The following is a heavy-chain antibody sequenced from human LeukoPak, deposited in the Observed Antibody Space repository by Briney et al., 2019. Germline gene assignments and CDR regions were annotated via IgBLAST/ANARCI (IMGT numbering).Heavy chain of an antibody. CDR1: GFTFSSYD. V-gene: IGHV3-13*05. CDR2: IGTAGDP. J-gene: IGHJ2*01. Sequence: GGSLRLSCAASGFTFSSYDMHWVRQATGKGLEWVSAIGTAGDPYYPGSVKGRFTISRENAKNSLYLQMNSLRAGDTAVYYCARVSYCSSTSCEDWYFDLWAVAPWSLSPQ. CDR3: ARVSYCSSTSCEDWYFDL. D-gene: IGHD2-2*01.